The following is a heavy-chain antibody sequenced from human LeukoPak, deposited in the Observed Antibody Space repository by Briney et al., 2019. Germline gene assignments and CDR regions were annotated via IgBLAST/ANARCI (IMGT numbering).Heavy chain of an antibody. CDR2: IYYDGTT. CDR3: ARTRRGSGGSVED. CDR1: GGSITRTNSY. Sequence: PSETLSLTCTVSGGSITRTNSYWAWARQPPGKGLEWIGSIYYDGTTYFSPSLKSRVTISVDSSNNQFSLKLTSVTAADTAVYYCARTRRGSGGSVEDWGQGTQVTVSS. J-gene: IGHJ4*02. D-gene: IGHD6-19*01. V-gene: IGHV4-39*01.